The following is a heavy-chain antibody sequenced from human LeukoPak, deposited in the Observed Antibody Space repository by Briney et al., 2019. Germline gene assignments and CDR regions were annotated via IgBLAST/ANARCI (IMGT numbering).Heavy chain of an antibody. V-gene: IGHV1-24*01. CDR1: GYTLTELS. Sequence: ASVKVSCKVPGYTLTELSMHWVRQAPGKGLEWMGGFDPEDGETIYAQKFQGRVTMTEDTSTDTAYMELSSLRSEDTAVYYCATKGRGGITMILYGMDVWGQGTTVTVSS. D-gene: IGHD3-22*01. J-gene: IGHJ6*02. CDR3: ATKGRGGITMILYGMDV. CDR2: FDPEDGET.